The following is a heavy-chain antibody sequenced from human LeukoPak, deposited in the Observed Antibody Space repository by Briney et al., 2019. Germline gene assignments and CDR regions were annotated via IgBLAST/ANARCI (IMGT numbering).Heavy chain of an antibody. V-gene: IGHV4-59*01. D-gene: IGHD5-18*01. CDR2: IYYSGST. Sequence: SETLSLTCTVSGGSISSYYWSWIRQPPGKGLEWIGYIYYSGSTNYNPSLKSRVTISVDTSKNQCSLKLSSVTAADTAVYYCARRRGYSLDYWGQGTLVTVSS. CDR1: GGSISSYY. J-gene: IGHJ4*02. CDR3: ARRRGYSLDY.